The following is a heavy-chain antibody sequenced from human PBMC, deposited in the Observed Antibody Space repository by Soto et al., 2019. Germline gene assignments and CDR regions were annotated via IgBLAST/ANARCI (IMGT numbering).Heavy chain of an antibody. Sequence: GSLRLSCATSGFSFSSNSMSWVRQSPGKGLEWVSAISDGSDRIYYVDSVKGRFTISRDNSRNKLYLQMDSLRAEDTAVYYCAKEWVYDSSGWSFDYWGQGT. CDR3: AKEWVYDSSGWSFDY. D-gene: IGHD3-22*01. CDR2: ISDGSDRI. J-gene: IGHJ4*02. V-gene: IGHV3-23*01. CDR1: GFSFSSNS.